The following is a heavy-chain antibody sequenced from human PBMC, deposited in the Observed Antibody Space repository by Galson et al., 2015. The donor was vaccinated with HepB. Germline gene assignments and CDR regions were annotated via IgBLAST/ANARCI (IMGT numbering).Heavy chain of an antibody. J-gene: IGHJ2*01. CDR1: GGTFSSYA. D-gene: IGHD3-16*01. CDR3: ARVPLMKEGDWYFDL. V-gene: IGHV1-69*10. CDR2: IIPIFGIA. Sequence: SVKVSCKASGGTFSSYAISWVRQAPGQGLEWMGGIIPIFGIANYAQKFQGRVTITADKSTSTAYMELSSLRSEDTAVYYCARVPLMKEGDWYFDLWGRGTLVTVSS.